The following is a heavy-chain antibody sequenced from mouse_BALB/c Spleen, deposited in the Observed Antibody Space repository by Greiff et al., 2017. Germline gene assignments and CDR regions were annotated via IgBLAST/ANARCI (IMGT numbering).Heavy chain of an antibody. CDR1: GFTFSSYT. CDR3: TIYGSS. V-gene: IGHV5-6-4*01. CDR2: ISSGGSYT. J-gene: IGHJ3*01. Sequence: EVMLVESGGGLVKPGGSLKLSCAASGFTFSSYTMSWVRQTPEKRLEWVATISSGGSYTYYPDSGKGRFTISRDNAKNTLYLQMSSLKSEDTAMYYCTIYGSSWGQGTLVTVSA. D-gene: IGHD1-1*01.